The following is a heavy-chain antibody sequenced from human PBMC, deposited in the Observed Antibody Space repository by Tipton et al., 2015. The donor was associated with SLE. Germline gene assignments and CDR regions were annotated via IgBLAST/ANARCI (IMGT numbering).Heavy chain of an antibody. CDR2: IYYSGST. D-gene: IGHD2-21*01. CDR1: GGSISSSSYY. J-gene: IGHJ2*01. Sequence: TLSLTCTVSGGSISSSSYYWGWIRQPPGKGLEWIGSIYYSGSTYYNPSLKSRVTISVDTSKNQFSLKLSSVTAADTAVYYCARDDSWAYCGGDCGGYFDLWGCGTLVTVSS. V-gene: IGHV4-39*07. CDR3: ARDDSWAYCGGDCGGYFDL.